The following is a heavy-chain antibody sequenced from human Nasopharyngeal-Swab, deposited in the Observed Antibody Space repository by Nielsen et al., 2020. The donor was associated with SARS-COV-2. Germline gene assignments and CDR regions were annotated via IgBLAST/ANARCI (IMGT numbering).Heavy chain of an antibody. CDR1: GFTFTNYA. D-gene: IGHD2-2*01. Sequence: GESLKISCAASGFTFTNYAMHWVRQAPGKGLEWVSVTEIGGTTHYADSVKGRFSISRDSSTNTLYLQMNNVRAEDTAVYYCARDLGGGYCTTTNCPGSWGQGTLVTVSS. V-gene: IGHV3-53*01. CDR3: ARDLGGGYCTTTNCPGS. CDR2: TEIGGTT. J-gene: IGHJ1*01.